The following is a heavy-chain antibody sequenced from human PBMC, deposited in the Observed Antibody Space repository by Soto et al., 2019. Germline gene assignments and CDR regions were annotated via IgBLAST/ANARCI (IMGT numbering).Heavy chain of an antibody. J-gene: IGHJ4*02. D-gene: IGHD2-2*01. V-gene: IGHV3-30-3*01. CDR2: ISYDGSNK. CDR1: GFTFSSYA. CDR3: ARGPSSLTRFDY. Sequence: GWSLRLSCAASGFTFSSYAMHWVRQAPGKGLKWVAVISYDGSNKYYADSVKGRFTISRDNSKNTLYLKMNSLRAEDTAVYYCARGPSSLTRFDYWGQGTMVTVSS.